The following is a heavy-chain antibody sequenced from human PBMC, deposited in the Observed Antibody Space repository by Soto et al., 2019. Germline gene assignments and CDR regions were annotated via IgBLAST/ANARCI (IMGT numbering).Heavy chain of an antibody. Sequence: PGGSLRLSCAGSGFTFSAYNINWFRQAPGKGLEWVSSISAGSLFIYQPDSMKGRFTISRDDARNSVYLHMSGLTAEDTAVYYCARSPGVGVRGAYWGQGTLVTVSS. CDR1: GFTFSAYN. D-gene: IGHD3-16*01. CDR3: ARSPGVGVRGAY. CDR2: ISAGSLFI. J-gene: IGHJ4*02. V-gene: IGHV3-21*01.